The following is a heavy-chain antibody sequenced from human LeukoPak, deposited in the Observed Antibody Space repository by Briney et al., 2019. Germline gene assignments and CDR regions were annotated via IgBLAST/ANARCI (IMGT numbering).Heavy chain of an antibody. CDR1: GFTFSSYA. J-gene: IGHJ4*02. Sequence: PGGSLRLSCAASGFTFSSYAMSWVRQAPGKGLEWVSAISGSGGGTYYADSVKGRFTISRDNSKNTLYLQMNSLRAEDTAVYYCAKDSSSQGCPLVWWGQGTLVTVSS. CDR3: AKDSSSQGCPLVW. CDR2: ISGSGGGT. D-gene: IGHD6-13*01. V-gene: IGHV3-23*01.